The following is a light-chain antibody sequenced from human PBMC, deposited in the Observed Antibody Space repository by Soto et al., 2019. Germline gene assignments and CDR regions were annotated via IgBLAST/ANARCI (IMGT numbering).Light chain of an antibody. J-gene: IGKJ3*01. CDR2: HAS. CDR3: QQYSNWPFT. CDR1: PSVNSN. V-gene: IGKV3-15*01. Sequence: EIVMTQSPATLSVSPGERATLSCRASPSVNSNLAWYQQKPGQAPRLLIYHASARAIGIPARFSGSGSGTEFTLTISSLQSEDIAVYYCQQYSNWPFTFGPGTKVDIK.